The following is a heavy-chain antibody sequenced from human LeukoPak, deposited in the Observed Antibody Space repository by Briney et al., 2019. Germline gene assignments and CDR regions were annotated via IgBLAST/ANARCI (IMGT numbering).Heavy chain of an antibody. CDR3: ARLRNLVTTNLGIDY. D-gene: IGHD4-17*01. V-gene: IGHV3-23*01. Sequence: GGSLRLSCAASGFCFSGHAMSWVRQAPGKGLEWVSAISGGGTETYDADFVKGRFTISRDNSKNTLYLQMNSLRAEDTALYYCARLRNLVTTNLGIDYWGQGTLLTVSS. CDR1: GFCFSGHA. CDR2: ISGGGTET. J-gene: IGHJ4*02.